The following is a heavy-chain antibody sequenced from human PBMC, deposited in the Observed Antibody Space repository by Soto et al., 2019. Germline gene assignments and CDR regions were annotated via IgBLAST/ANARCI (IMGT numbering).Heavy chain of an antibody. D-gene: IGHD2-15*01. CDR3: APLSVSLSGPYGIHV. CDR2: MFYSGLT. Sequence: SETLSLTCRVSGYSVTSSDYYWAWIRQPPGKGLEWIGSMFYSGLTYYNPSLKSRVTLSVDTSKNQFSVRLNSVTAADTAVYYCAPLSVSLSGPYGIHVWGQGTTVTVSS. CDR1: GYSVTSSDYY. V-gene: IGHV4-39*01. J-gene: IGHJ6*02.